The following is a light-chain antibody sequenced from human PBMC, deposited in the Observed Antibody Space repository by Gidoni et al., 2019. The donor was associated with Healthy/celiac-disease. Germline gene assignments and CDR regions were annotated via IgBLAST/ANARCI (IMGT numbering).Light chain of an antibody. CDR2: GAS. V-gene: IGKV3-20*01. CDR1: QSVSSSY. CDR3: QQYGSSPWT. J-gene: IGKJ1*01. Sequence: EMVQTQSPGTLSLSPGERATLSCRASQSVSSSYLAWYQQKPGQAPRLLIYGASSRATGIPDRFSGSGSGTDFTLTISRLEPEDFAVYYCQQYGSSPWTFGQGTKVEIK.